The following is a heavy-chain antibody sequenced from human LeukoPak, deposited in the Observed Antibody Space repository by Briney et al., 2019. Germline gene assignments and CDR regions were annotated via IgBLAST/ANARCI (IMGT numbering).Heavy chain of an antibody. Sequence: GRSLRLSCAASGFIFSDYGTHWVRQAPGKGLEWVAVIWNDGSNTYYGDSVKGLFTISRDNSKNTLYLQMNSLRAEDTAVYYCAREDSSGWTYFDYWGQGTLVTVSS. V-gene: IGHV3-33*01. CDR2: IWNDGSNT. D-gene: IGHD6-19*01. CDR3: AREDSSGWTYFDY. J-gene: IGHJ4*02. CDR1: GFIFSDYG.